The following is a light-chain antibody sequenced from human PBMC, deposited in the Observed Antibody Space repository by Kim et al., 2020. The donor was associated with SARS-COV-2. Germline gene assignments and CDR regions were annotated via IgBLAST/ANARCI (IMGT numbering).Light chain of an antibody. J-gene: IGKJ1*01. CDR2: GAS. CDR1: QTINTY. V-gene: IGKV3-15*01. Sequence: VSPGERATLSCRAIQTINTYLAWYQQHPGQPPRLLIYGASTRATGIPARFGGSGSGTEFTLTIRSLQSEDFAVYYCQQYNDWPRTFGQGTKVDIK. CDR3: QQYNDWPRT.